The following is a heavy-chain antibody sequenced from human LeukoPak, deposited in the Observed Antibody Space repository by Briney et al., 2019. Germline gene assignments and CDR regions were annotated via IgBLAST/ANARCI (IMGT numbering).Heavy chain of an antibody. CDR3: ARGISDYDDYFDY. V-gene: IGHV4-31*03. CDR1: GGSISSGGYY. Sequence: SQTLSLTCTVSGGSISSGGYYWSWIRQYPGKGLEWIGYIYYSGSTYYNPSLKSRVTISVDTSKNQFSLELSSVTAADTAVYYCARGISDYDDYFDYWGQGTLVTVSS. J-gene: IGHJ4*02. CDR2: IYYSGST. D-gene: IGHD4-17*01.